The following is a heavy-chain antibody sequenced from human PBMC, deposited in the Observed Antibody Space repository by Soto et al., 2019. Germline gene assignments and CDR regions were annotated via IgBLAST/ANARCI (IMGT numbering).Heavy chain of an antibody. J-gene: IGHJ4*02. D-gene: IGHD2-15*01. Sequence: EVQLVESGGGLVKPGGSLRLSFAASGFIFSTYSMNWFRQTPGKGLEWVSSISRSSNHMYYADSVRGRFTISRDNAKNSLFLQMNSLRAEDTAVYYCTRAISGGPFDYWGQGALVTVSS. CDR3: TRAISGGPFDY. V-gene: IGHV3-21*01. CDR1: GFIFSTYS. CDR2: ISRSSNHM.